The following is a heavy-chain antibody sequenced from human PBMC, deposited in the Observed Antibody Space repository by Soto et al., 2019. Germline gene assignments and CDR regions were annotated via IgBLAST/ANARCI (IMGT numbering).Heavy chain of an antibody. J-gene: IGHJ4*02. CDR3: VTQRVESADY. D-gene: IGHD3-3*01. V-gene: IGHV3-33*03. Sequence: QVQLVESGGGVVQPGRSLRLSCAVSGLTFSSYGMHWVRQAPGKGLEWVAVIWYDGSNKYYADSVKGRFTVSRDNSKNMVHLQMNSLRDEDTAEYHCVTQRVESADYWGQGTLVTVSS. CDR2: IWYDGSNK. CDR1: GLTFSSYG.